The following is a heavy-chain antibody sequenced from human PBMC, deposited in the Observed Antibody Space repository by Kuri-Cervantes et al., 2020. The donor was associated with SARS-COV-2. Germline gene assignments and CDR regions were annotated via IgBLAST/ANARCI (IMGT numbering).Heavy chain of an antibody. CDR2: ISDDGKKK. Sequence: GESLKISCAASGFTFSSYAIHCVRQAPGKGLEWVAVISDDGKKKYYADSVKGRFTISRDNSKNTLYLQMNSLRAGDTAVYYCARETTQPNWFDPWGQGTLVTVSS. CDR1: GFTFSSYA. D-gene: IGHD4-11*01. J-gene: IGHJ5*02. CDR3: ARETTQPNWFDP. V-gene: IGHV3-30*04.